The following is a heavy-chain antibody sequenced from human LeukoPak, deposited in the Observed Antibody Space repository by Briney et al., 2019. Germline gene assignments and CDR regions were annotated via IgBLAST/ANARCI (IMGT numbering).Heavy chain of an antibody. Sequence: PGGSLRLSCAASGFTFSSYAMSWVRQAPGKGLEWVSAISGSGGSTYYADSVKGRFTISRDNSKNTLCLQMNSLRAEDTAVYYCAKGGLGTRYNFDYWGQGTLVTVSS. CDR3: AKGGLGTRYNFDY. D-gene: IGHD5-24*01. V-gene: IGHV3-23*01. J-gene: IGHJ4*02. CDR2: ISGSGGST. CDR1: GFTFSSYA.